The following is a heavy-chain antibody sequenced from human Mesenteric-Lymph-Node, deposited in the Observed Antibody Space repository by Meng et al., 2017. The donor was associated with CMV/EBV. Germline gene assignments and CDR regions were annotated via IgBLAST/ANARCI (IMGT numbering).Heavy chain of an antibody. Sequence: GGSLRLSCEVSGFTFSSYWFSWVRQAPGKGLEWVANINPDGSEKYYLDSVKGRFTIFRDNAKNSLYLQVNSLRAEDTAVYYCATDTAMVRGYWGQGTLVTVSS. D-gene: IGHD3-10*01. CDR2: INPDGSEK. J-gene: IGHJ4*02. V-gene: IGHV3-7*04. CDR3: ATDTAMVRGY. CDR1: GFTFSSYW.